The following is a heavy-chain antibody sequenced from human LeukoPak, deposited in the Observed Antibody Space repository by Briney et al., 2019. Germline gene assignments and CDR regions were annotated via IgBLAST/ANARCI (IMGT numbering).Heavy chain of an antibody. CDR1: GFTFSSYG. J-gene: IGHJ6*02. CDR2: ISYDGSNK. V-gene: IGHV3-30*03. D-gene: IGHD2/OR15-2a*01. CDR3: AVVIRDYYYGMDV. Sequence: GGSLRLSCAASGFTFSSYGMHWVRQAPGKGLEWVAVISYDGSNKYYADSVKGRFTISRDNSKNTLYLQMNSLRAEDTAVYYCAVVIRDYYYGMDVWGQGTTVTVSS.